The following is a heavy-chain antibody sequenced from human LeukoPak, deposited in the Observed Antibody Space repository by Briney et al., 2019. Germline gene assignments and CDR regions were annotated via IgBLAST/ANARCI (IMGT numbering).Heavy chain of an antibody. J-gene: IGHJ3*01. CDR2: IRSKPNSYAT. Sequence: GGSLRLSCAASGLTFSGSTMHWVRQASGKGLEWVGRIRSKPNSYATAYAASVKGRFTIPRDDSKNTAYLQMNSLRAEDTAVYYCARMVSSPDAFDFWGQGTMVTVSS. CDR3: ARMVSSPDAFDF. CDR1: GLTFSGST. D-gene: IGHD5-18*01. V-gene: IGHV3-73*01.